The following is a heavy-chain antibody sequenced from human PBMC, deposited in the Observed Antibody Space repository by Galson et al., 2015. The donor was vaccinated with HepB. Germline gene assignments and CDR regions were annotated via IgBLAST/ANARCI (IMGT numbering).Heavy chain of an antibody. CDR2: IHYSGST. V-gene: IGHV4-59*08. CDR1: GGSISSYY. Sequence: SETLSLTCTVSGGSISSYYWSWIRQPPGKGLEWIGYIHYSGSTNYNPSLKSRVTISVDTSKNQFSLKLSSVTAADTAVYYCARRGRQSSGTPYYFDYWGQGTPVTVSS. J-gene: IGHJ4*02. CDR3: ARRGRQSSGTPYYFDY. D-gene: IGHD1-26*01.